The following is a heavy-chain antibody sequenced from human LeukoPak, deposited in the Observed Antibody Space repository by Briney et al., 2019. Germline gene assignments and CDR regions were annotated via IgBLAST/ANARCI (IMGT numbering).Heavy chain of an antibody. V-gene: IGHV3-9*01. Sequence: GGSLRLSCAASGFTFDDYAMHWVRQAPGKGLEWVSGIGWNSGGIVYADSVRGRFTISRDNAKKSLYLQMNSLGAEDTALYYCVKVTAAGFVDHWGQGTLVTVSS. CDR2: IGWNSGGI. J-gene: IGHJ4*02. CDR3: VKVTAAGFVDH. CDR1: GFTFDDYA. D-gene: IGHD6-13*01.